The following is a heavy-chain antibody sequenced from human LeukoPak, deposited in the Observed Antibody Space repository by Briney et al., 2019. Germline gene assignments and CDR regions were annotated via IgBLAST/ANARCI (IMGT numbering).Heavy chain of an antibody. CDR3: ARHRLSSITIFGVVPPDDAFDI. CDR1: GYSFTSYW. J-gene: IGHJ3*02. V-gene: IGHV5-51*01. D-gene: IGHD3-3*01. Sequence: GESLKISCKGSGYSFTSYWIGWVRQMPGKGLEWMGIIYPGDSDTRYSPSFQGQVTISADKSISAAYLQWSSLKASDTAMYYCARHRLSSITIFGVVPPDDAFDIWGQGTMVTVSS. CDR2: IYPGDSDT.